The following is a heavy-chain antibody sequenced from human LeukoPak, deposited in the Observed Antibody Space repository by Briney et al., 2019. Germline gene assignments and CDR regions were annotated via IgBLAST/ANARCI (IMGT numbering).Heavy chain of an antibody. Sequence: GGSLRLSCAASGFSFSSYAMNWVRQAPGKGLEWVSIIYAGGSTFYADSVKGRFTISRDNSKNTLYLQMNSLRAEDTAVYYCARHTGGGTGFFDYWGQGTLVTVSS. CDR1: GFSFSSYA. V-gene: IGHV3-66*04. CDR2: IYAGGST. D-gene: IGHD2-8*02. J-gene: IGHJ4*02. CDR3: ARHTGGGTGFFDY.